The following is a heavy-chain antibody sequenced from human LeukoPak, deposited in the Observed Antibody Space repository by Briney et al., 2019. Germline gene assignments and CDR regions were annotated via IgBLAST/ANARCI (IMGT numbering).Heavy chain of an antibody. CDR3: AKNRGGTYKYYMHV. Sequence: PGGSLRLSCAASGFTFNNYAMSWVRQAPGMGLEWLSYVSGSGGATYYAASVKGRFTISRDNSKNTVYLQMASLRAEDTAVYYCAKNRGGTYKYYMHVWGNGPTVTVPS. CDR1: GFTFNNYA. D-gene: IGHD1-1*01. J-gene: IGHJ6*03. CDR2: VSGSGGAT. V-gene: IGHV3-23*01.